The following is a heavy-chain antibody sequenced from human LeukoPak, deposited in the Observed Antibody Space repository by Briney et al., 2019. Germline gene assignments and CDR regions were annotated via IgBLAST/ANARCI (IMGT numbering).Heavy chain of an antibody. CDR1: GASMSSGGYY. CDR3: ARDAFDI. CDR2: IYDSGST. Sequence: SETLSLTCTVSGASMSSGGYYWSWIRQHPGKGLEWIGYIYDSGSTYYNPSLKSRVTISIDTSKNQFSLRLTSVTAADTAVYYCARDAFDIWGQGTMVTVSS. J-gene: IGHJ3*02. V-gene: IGHV4-31*03.